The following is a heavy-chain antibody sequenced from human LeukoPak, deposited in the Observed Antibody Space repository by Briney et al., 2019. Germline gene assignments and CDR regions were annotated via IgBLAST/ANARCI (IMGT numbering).Heavy chain of an antibody. Sequence: SETLSLTCTVSGGSISSYYWSWIRQPSGKGLEWIGYIYYSGSTNYNPSLKSRVTISVDTSKNQFSLKLSSVTAADTAVYYCAREGDGYNYVARWGQGTLVTVSS. CDR2: IYYSGST. D-gene: IGHD5-24*01. V-gene: IGHV4-59*01. CDR3: AREGDGYNYVAR. J-gene: IGHJ4*02. CDR1: GGSISSYY.